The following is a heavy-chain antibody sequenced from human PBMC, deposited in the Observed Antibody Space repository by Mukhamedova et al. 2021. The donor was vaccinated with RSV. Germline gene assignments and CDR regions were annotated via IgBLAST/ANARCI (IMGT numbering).Heavy chain of an antibody. CDR2: ISFDGSIK. V-gene: IGHV3-30*18. CDR3: AKDGKEGYCSGTSCWTYNWFDP. D-gene: IGHD2-2*01. J-gene: IGHJ5*02. Sequence: VRQAPGKGLEWVAVISFDGSIKVYADSVQGRFTISRDDSKNTLYLQMDSLRAEDTAVYYVAKDGKEGYCSGTSCWTYNWFDPWG.